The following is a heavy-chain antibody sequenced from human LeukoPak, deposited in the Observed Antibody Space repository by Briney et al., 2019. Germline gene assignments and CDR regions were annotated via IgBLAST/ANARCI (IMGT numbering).Heavy chain of an antibody. CDR1: GGTFSSYA. D-gene: IGHD2-2*01. J-gene: IGHJ5*02. CDR3: AREGNCSSTSCYGSSRVWFDP. Sequence: GASVKVSCKASGGTFSSYAISWVRQAPGQGLEWMGGIIPIFCTANYAQKFQGRVTITADKSTSTAYMELSSLRSEDTAVYYCAREGNCSSTSCYGSSRVWFDPWGQGTLVTVSS. CDR2: IIPIFCTA. V-gene: IGHV1-69*06.